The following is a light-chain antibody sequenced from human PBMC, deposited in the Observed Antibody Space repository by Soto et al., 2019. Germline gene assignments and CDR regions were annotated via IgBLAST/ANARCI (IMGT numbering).Light chain of an antibody. CDR3: HQYDSSLYS. J-gene: IGKJ2*01. CDR2: GAS. Sequence: ELVLTQSPGTLSLSPGERATLSCRASQSVSSSYLAWYQQEPGQAPRLLIYGASSRATGIPDWFSGSGSGTDFSLTISRLEPEDFAVYYCHQYDSSLYSFGMGTQVEIK. V-gene: IGKV3-20*01. CDR1: QSVSSSY.